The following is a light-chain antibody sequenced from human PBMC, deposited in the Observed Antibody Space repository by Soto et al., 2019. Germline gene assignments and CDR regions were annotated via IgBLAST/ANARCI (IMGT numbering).Light chain of an antibody. Sequence: DIQLTQSPSSLSASVGDRVTITCRASQSISMSLNWYQQKSGKAPELLIFGSSTLQGGVSSKFSGSGSGTEFTLTINYLQPEYFATYYCQQSYSLPRTFGQGTKVAIK. CDR2: GSS. CDR1: QSISMS. CDR3: QQSYSLPRT. V-gene: IGKV1-39*01. J-gene: IGKJ1*01.